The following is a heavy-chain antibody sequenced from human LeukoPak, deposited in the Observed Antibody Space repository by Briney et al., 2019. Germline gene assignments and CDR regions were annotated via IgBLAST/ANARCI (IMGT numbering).Heavy chain of an antibody. D-gene: IGHD3-22*01. V-gene: IGHV3-23*01. CDR2: ISGSGGST. CDR1: GFTFSNYA. J-gene: IGHJ4*02. Sequence: GGSLRLSCAASGFTFSNYAMTWVRQAPGKGLEWVSVISGSGGSTYSADSVKGRFTISRDNSKNTLYLQMNGLRVEDTAVYYCAKDQGGSSGYSNYYFDSWGQGTLVTVSS. CDR3: AKDQGGSSGYSNYYFDS.